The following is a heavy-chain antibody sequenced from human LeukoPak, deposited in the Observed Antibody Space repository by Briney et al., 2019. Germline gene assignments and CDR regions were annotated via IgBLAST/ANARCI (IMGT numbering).Heavy chain of an antibody. D-gene: IGHD3-3*01. CDR3: ARTLSVDFWSDHGIDY. J-gene: IGHJ4*02. Sequence: SGTLSLTCAVSGGSISSSNWWSWVRQPPGKGLEWIGEIYHNGSTNYNPSLKSRVTISVDKSKNQFSLKLSSVTAADTAVYYCARTLSVDFWSDHGIDYWGQGTLVTVSS. CDR1: GGSISSSNW. V-gene: IGHV4-4*02. CDR2: IYHNGST.